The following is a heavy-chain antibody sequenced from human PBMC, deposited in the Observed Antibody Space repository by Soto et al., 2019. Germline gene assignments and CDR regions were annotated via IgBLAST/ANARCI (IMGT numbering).Heavy chain of an antibody. CDR3: ARDFSSRYFDS. Sequence: PSETLSLTCTVSGGSISSYYWSWIRQHPGQGLEWIGYIYYSGSTNNNPSLKSRLTISVDTSKNQFSLKLSSVTAADTAVYYCARDFSSRYFDSWGQGIPVTVSS. V-gene: IGHV4-59*12. CDR2: IYYSGST. J-gene: IGHJ4*02. CDR1: GGSISSYY. D-gene: IGHD6-13*01.